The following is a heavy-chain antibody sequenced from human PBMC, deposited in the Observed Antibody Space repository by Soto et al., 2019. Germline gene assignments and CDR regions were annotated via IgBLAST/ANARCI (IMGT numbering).Heavy chain of an antibody. J-gene: IGHJ6*02. CDR2: TYYRSKWYN. CDR3: ARGRTGWLVPNYGMDV. D-gene: IGHD6-19*01. Sequence: TVAVAWAISGDSVSSDSAACNWIRHSPSRGLEWLGRTYYRSKWYNDYAVSVKSRITINPDTSKNQFSLQLNSVTPEDTAVSYCARGRTGWLVPNYGMDVWGQGTTVTVYS. V-gene: IGHV6-1*01. CDR1: GDSVSSDSAA.